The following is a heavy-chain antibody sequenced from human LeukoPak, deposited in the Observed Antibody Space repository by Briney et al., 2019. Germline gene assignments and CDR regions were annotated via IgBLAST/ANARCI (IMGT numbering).Heavy chain of an antibody. V-gene: IGHV4-34*01. CDR3: ASRRYYDFWSGYRHPFDH. CDR2: INHSGST. CDR1: GGSFSGYY. J-gene: IGHJ4*02. Sequence: RASETPSLTCAVYGGSFSGYYWSWIRQPPGKGLEWIGEINHSGSTNYNPSLKSRVTISVDTSKNQFSLKLSSVTAADTAVYYCASRRYYDFWSGYRHPFDHWGQGTLVTVSS. D-gene: IGHD3-3*01.